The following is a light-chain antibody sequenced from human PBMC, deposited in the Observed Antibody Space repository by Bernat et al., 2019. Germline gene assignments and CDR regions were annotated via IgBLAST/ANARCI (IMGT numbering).Light chain of an antibody. J-gene: IGLJ3*02. CDR1: SSDVGNYNL. Sequence: QSALTQPASVSGSPGQSITISCTGTSSDVGNYNLVSWYQQHPGKAPKLMIYEVSKRPSGVSNHFSGSKSGNTASLTISGLQAEDEADYYCCSYAGGSTLVFGGGTKLTVL. CDR3: CSYAGGSTLV. CDR2: EVS. V-gene: IGLV2-23*02.